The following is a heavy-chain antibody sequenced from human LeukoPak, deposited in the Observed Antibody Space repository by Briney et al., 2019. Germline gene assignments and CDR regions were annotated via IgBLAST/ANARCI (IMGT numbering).Heavy chain of an antibody. V-gene: IGHV3-30*04. CDR3: ARGIAAAGTDY. CDR1: GFTFSSYV. D-gene: IGHD6-13*01. CDR2: ISYDGSNE. J-gene: IGHJ4*02. Sequence: GGSLRLSCAASGFTFSSYVMHWVRQAPGKGLEWVAIISYDGSNEYYADSVKGRFTISRDNSKNTLYLQMNSLRAADTAVYYCARGIAAAGTDYWGQGTLVTVSS.